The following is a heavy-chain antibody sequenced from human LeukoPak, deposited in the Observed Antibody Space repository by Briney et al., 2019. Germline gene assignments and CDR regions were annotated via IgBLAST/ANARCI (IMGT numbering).Heavy chain of an antibody. CDR3: ASYLRYYDYWSGYNADYYLDS. D-gene: IGHD3-3*01. CDR2: ITASGGNT. CDR1: GFTFSSYA. J-gene: IGHJ4*02. V-gene: IGHV3-23*01. Sequence: PGGSLRLSCAASGFTFSSYAMGWVRQAPGKGLEWVSAITASGGNTYYADSVKGRFTISRDNAKNSLYLQMNSLRAEDTAVYYCASYLRYYDYWSGYNADYYLDSWGQGTLVTVSS.